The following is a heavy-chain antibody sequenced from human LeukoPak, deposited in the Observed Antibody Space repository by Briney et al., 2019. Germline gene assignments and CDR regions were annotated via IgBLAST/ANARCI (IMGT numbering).Heavy chain of an antibody. Sequence: SETLSLTCTVSGGSINNYYWSWIRQPAGKGLEWIGRIYTTGNTNYNPSLKSRVTMSVDTSKNQFSLKLSSVTAADTAVYYCARVAGPYYYDSSGPFDYWGQGSLVTVSS. D-gene: IGHD3-22*01. CDR2: IYTTGNT. CDR3: ARVAGPYYYDSSGPFDY. J-gene: IGHJ4*02. CDR1: GGSINNYY. V-gene: IGHV4-4*07.